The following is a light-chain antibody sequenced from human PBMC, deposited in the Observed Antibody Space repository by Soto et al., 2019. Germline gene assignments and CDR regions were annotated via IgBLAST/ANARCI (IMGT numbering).Light chain of an antibody. CDR1: QSISSW. CDR2: KAS. Sequence: DIQMTQSPSTLSASVGDRVTITCRASQSISSWLAWYQQKPGKAPKLLIYKASSLESGVPSRFSGSGSGTEFTLTISSLQHDDFATYYGKQYNSGLTFGQGTKLEIK. J-gene: IGKJ2*01. CDR3: KQYNSGLT. V-gene: IGKV1-5*03.